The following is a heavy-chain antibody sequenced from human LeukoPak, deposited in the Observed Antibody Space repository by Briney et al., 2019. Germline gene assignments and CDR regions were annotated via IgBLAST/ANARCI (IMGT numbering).Heavy chain of an antibody. Sequence: SETLSLTCTVSGGSISTHYWSWIRQPPGRGLEWIGYIYHTGSTNLHPSLKSRVTISVDTSKNQFSLKLSSVTAADTAVYYCARRGVSGSWYFFDCWGQGTLITVSS. CDR3: ARRGVSGSWYFFDC. CDR1: GGSISTHY. CDR2: IYHTGST. J-gene: IGHJ4*02. D-gene: IGHD6-13*01. V-gene: IGHV4-59*11.